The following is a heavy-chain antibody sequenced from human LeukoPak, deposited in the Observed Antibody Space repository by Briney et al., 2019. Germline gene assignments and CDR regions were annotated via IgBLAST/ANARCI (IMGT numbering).Heavy chain of an antibody. CDR1: GGSTSSYS. CDR2: IYTRGSS. Sequence: SESLSLTCTVSGGSTSSYSWSWIRQPAGKGLEWIGRIYTRGSSDSNPSLKSRVTMSVDTSKNQVSLKLSSVTAADTAVYFCARGIANGWFDPWGQGALVTVSS. V-gene: IGHV4-4*07. J-gene: IGHJ5*02. CDR3: ARGIANGWFDP.